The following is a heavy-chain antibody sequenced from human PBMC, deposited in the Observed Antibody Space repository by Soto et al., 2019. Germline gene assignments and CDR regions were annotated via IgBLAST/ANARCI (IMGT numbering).Heavy chain of an antibody. CDR2: ISGSGADT. CDR3: AKGTGRGGGSVFDY. J-gene: IGHJ4*02. D-gene: IGHD2-15*01. Sequence: EVQLLESGGGLVQPGGSLRLSCAPSGFIFSNYAMSWVRQARGKGLEWVSAISGSGADTYYTESVKGRFTISRDNFKNTLYLQMNSLRAEDTAVYYCAKGTGRGGGSVFDYWGQGTLVTVSS. V-gene: IGHV3-23*01. CDR1: GFIFSNYA.